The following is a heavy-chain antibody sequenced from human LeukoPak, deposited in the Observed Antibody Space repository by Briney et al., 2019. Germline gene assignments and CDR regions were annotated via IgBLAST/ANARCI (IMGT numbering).Heavy chain of an antibody. CDR2: INHSGST. D-gene: IGHD3-3*01. CDR1: GGSFSGYY. CDR3: ASPLTVGGY. J-gene: IGHJ4*02. Sequence: SETLSLTCAVYGGSFSGYYWSWIRQPPGKGLEWIGEINHSGSTNYNPSLKSRVTISVDTSKNQFSLKLSPVTAADTAVYYCASPLTVGGYWGQGTLVTVSS. V-gene: IGHV4-34*01.